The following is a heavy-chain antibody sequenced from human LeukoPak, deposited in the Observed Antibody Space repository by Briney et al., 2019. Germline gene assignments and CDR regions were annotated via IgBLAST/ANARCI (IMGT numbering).Heavy chain of an antibody. V-gene: IGHV3-7*01. J-gene: IGHJ5*02. CDR1: GFIFNNYW. D-gene: IGHD4-11*01. CDR3: ARLMGGVTTYDL. CDR2: IRPGGSRV. Sequence: GGSMRLSCAASGFIFNNYWMSWVRQAPGKGLEWVAHIRPGGSRVFHMDSVKGRFTISRDNAEKSLSLQMNSLRAEDTAIYYCARLMGGVTTYDLWGQGTLVTVSA.